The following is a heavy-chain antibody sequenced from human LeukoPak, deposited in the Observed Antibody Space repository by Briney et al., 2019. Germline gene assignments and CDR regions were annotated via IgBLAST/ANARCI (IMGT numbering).Heavy chain of an antibody. CDR3: ARSKKVVAATLRRIQYYFDY. CDR1: GYTFTSYD. CDR2: MNPNSGNT. V-gene: IGHV1-8*01. Sequence: ASVKVSCKASGYTFTSYDINWVRQATGQGLEWMGWMNPNSGNTGYAQKFQGRVTMTRNTSISTAYMELSSLRSEDTAVYYCARSKKVVAATLRRIQYYFDYWGQGTLVTVSS. J-gene: IGHJ4*02. D-gene: IGHD2-15*01.